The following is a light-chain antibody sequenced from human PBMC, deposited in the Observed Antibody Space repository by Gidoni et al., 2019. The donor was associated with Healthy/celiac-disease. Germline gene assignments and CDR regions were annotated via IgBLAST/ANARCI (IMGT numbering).Light chain of an antibody. CDR3: CSDAGSSTVV. CDR1: SSDVGSYNL. CDR2: EVS. V-gene: IGLV2-23*02. J-gene: IGLJ2*01. Sequence: QSALTQPASVSGSPGQSITIPCTGTSSDVGSYNLVSWYQQHQGKAPKLMIDEVSKRPSGVSNRFSGSKSGNTASLTISGLQAEDEADYYCCSDAGSSTVVFGGGTKLTVL.